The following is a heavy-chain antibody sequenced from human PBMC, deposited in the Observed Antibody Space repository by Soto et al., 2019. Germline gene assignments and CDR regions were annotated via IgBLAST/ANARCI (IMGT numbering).Heavy chain of an antibody. CDR2: IWYDGSKE. CDR3: ARDFGLSVATIEY. D-gene: IGHD2-15*01. CDR1: GFTFSTYA. Sequence: QVQLVESGGGVVQPGRSLRLSCAASGFTFSTYAMYWVRQAPGKGLEWVSVIWYDGSKEFYVDSVKGRFTISRDNSKNTIYLQMNRLRAEDTAMYFCARDFGLSVATIEYWGKGTRVAVSS. J-gene: IGHJ4*01. V-gene: IGHV3-33*01.